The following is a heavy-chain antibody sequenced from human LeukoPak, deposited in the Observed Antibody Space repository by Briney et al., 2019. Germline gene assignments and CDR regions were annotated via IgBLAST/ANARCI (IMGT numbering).Heavy chain of an antibody. J-gene: IGHJ4*02. D-gene: IGHD6-19*01. V-gene: IGHV4-59*01. CDR1: GDSISGYY. Sequence: PSETLSLTCTVSGDSISGYYWSWIRQPPGKGLEWIGYIYYSGNTHYNPSLKSRVTISVDTSKNQSSLKLSSVTAADTAVYYCAREVAVAGSLWDYWGQGTLVTVSS. CDR2: IYYSGNT. CDR3: AREVAVAGSLWDY.